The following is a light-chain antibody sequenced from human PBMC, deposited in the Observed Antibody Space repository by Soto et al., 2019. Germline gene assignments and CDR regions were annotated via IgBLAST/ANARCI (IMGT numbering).Light chain of an antibody. J-gene: IGKJ1*01. CDR2: GAS. V-gene: IGKV3-15*01. Sequence: EIVLTQSPFTLSFSPGGRSTLSYIASQSVSSSYLAWYHQKPGQAPRLLIYGASTRATGIPARFSGSGSGTEFTLTISSLQSEDFAVYYCQQYNNWPRTFGQGTKVDIK. CDR3: QQYNNWPRT. CDR1: QSVSSSY.